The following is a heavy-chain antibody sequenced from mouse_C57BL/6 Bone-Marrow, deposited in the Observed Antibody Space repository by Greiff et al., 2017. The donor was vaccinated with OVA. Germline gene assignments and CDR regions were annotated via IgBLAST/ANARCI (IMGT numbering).Heavy chain of an antibody. CDR1: GFTFSSYG. J-gene: IGHJ2*01. CDR2: ISSGGSYT. CDR3: AILDSPFDW. Sequence: EVQGVESGGDLVKPGGSLKLSCAASGFTFSSYGMSWVRQTPDKRLEWVATISSGGSYTYYPDSVKGRFTISRDNAKNTLYLQMSSLKSEDTAMYYCAILDSPFDWWGQGTTLTVSS. V-gene: IGHV5-6*01.